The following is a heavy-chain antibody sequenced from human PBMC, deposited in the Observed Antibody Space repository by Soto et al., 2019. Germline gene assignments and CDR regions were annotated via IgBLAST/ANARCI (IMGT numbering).Heavy chain of an antibody. CDR1: GFTFSSYA. J-gene: IGHJ4*02. CDR3: AKNYCSSTSCYPFPVYYFDY. CDR2: ISGSGGST. D-gene: IGHD2-2*01. V-gene: IGHV3-23*01. Sequence: GGSLRLSCAASGFTFSSYAMSWVRQAPGKGLEWVLAISGSGGSTYYADSVKGRFTISRDNSKNTLYLQMNSLRAEDTAVYYCAKNYCSSTSCYPFPVYYFDYWGQGTLVTVS.